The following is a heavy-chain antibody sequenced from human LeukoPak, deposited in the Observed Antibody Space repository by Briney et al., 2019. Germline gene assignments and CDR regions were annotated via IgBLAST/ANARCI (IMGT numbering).Heavy chain of an antibody. CDR1: GFTFSSYA. CDR3: AKGITIFGIDYYYMDV. V-gene: IGHV3-23*01. Sequence: GGSLRLSCAASGFTFSSYAMSWVRQAPGKGLEWGSAISGSGGSTYYADSVKGRFTISRDDSKNTLYLQMNSLRAEDTAVYYCAKGITIFGIDYYYMDVWGKGTTVTVSS. CDR2: ISGSGGST. D-gene: IGHD3-3*01. J-gene: IGHJ6*03.